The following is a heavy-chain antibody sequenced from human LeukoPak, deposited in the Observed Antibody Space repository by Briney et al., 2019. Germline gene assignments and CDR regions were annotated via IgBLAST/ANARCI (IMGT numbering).Heavy chain of an antibody. CDR1: GFTFSSYW. D-gene: IGHD2-2*01. V-gene: IGHV3-7*01. Sequence: HPGGSLRLSCAASGFTFSSYWMSWVRQAPGKGLEWVANIKQDGSEKYYVDSVKGRFTISRDNAKNSLYLQMNSLRAEDTAVYYCARAITDCSSTSCYSRDYYMDAWGKGTTVTVSS. J-gene: IGHJ6*03. CDR3: ARAITDCSSTSCYSRDYYMDA. CDR2: IKQDGSEK.